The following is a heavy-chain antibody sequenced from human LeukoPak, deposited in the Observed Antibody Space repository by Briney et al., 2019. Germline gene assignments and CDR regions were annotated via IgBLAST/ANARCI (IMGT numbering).Heavy chain of an antibody. CDR2: ISAYNGNT. D-gene: IGHD2-21*02. CDR3: ARVGVVVTANFDY. J-gene: IGHJ4*02. V-gene: IGHV1-18*01. CDR1: GYTFTSYG. Sequence: ASVKVSCKASGYTFTSYGISWLRQAPGQGLEWMGWISAYNGNTNYAQKLQGRVTMTADTSTSTVYMELRSLRSDDTAVYYCARVGVVVTANFDYWGQGTLVTVSS.